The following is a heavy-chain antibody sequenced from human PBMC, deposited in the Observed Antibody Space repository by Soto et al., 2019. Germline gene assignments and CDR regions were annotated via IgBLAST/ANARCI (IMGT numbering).Heavy chain of an antibody. CDR3: ARGSLRVAATPYNWFDP. CDR2: IYYGGST. D-gene: IGHD2-15*01. J-gene: IGHJ5*02. CDR1: GGSISSGGYY. V-gene: IGHV4-31*03. Sequence: SETLSLTCTVSGGSISSGGYYWIWIRHHPGKGLEWIGYIYYGGSTYYNPSLKSRVTISVDTSKNQFSLKLSSVTAADTAVYYCARGSLRVAATPYNWFDPWGQGTLVTVSS.